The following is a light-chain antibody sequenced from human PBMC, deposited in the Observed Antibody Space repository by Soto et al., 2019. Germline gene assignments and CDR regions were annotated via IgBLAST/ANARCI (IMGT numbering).Light chain of an antibody. V-gene: IGKV3-11*01. J-gene: IGKJ4*01. CDR3: RQRYNWPLT. CDR1: QSIGNS. Sequence: FTQSPPTPSFSSREKNTPSCKASQSIGNSLGWFQQKPGQAPRLLIDDAFNRATGIPARFTGSGSGSDFTLTISSLEPEDFGVYYCRQRYNWPLTFGGGTKVDIK. CDR2: DAF.